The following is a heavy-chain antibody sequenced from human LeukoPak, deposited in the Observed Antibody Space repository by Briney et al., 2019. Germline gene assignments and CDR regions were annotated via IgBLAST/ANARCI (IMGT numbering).Heavy chain of an antibody. D-gene: IGHD6-19*01. CDR2: LSYDGTNV. CDR3: AKGLNSGWYGQSFDV. Sequence: GGSLRLSCAASGFAFSAYGVHWVRQAPGKGLGWVAVLSYDGTNVYYAGSVKGRLTISRDNSKNTLDLQMTSLRAEDTAVYYCAKGLNSGWYGQSFDVGGQGTLVTVSS. V-gene: IGHV3-30*18. J-gene: IGHJ4*02. CDR1: GFAFSAYG.